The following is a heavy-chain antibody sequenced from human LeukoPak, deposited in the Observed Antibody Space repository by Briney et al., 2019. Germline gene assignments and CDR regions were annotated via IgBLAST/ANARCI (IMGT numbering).Heavy chain of an antibody. Sequence: GGSLRLSCAASGFTFSSYAMSWVRQAPGKGLQWVSAISGSGGSTYYADSVKGRFTISRDNSKNTLYLQMNSLRAEDTAVYYCAKVYGSGSYSYFDYWGQGTLVTVSS. D-gene: IGHD3-10*01. CDR2: ISGSGGST. CDR1: GFTFSSYA. J-gene: IGHJ4*02. V-gene: IGHV3-23*01. CDR3: AKVYGSGSYSYFDY.